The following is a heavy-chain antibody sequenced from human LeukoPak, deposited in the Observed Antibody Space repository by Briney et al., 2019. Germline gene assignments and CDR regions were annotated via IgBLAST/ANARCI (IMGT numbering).Heavy chain of an antibody. CDR3: ARDSLYYYDSSGIFDY. Sequence: GRSLRLSCAASGFTFSSYGMHWVRQAPGKGLEWVAVIWYDGSNKCYADSVKGRFTISRDNSKNTLYLQMNSLRAEDTAVYYCARDSLYYYDSSGIFDYWGQGTLVTVSS. CDR1: GFTFSSYG. V-gene: IGHV3-33*01. J-gene: IGHJ4*02. D-gene: IGHD3-22*01. CDR2: IWYDGSNK.